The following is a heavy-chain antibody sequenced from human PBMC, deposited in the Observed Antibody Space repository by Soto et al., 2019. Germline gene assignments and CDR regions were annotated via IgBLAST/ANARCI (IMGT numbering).Heavy chain of an antibody. CDR1: GYTFTSYA. CDR2: INAGNGNT. CDR3: ARSPVEMATTELDY. Sequence: ASVKVSCKASGYTFTSYAMHWVRQAPGQRLEWMGWINAGNGNTKYSQKFQGRVTITRDTSASTAYMELSSLRSEDTAVYYCARSPVEMATTELDYWGQGTLVTVSS. J-gene: IGHJ4*02. V-gene: IGHV1-3*01. D-gene: IGHD5-12*01.